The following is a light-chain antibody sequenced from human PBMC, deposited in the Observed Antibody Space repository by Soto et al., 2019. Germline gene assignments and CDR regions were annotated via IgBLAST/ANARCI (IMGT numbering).Light chain of an antibody. V-gene: IGLV2-23*01. CDR1: SSDVGSYNL. J-gene: IGLJ1*01. Sequence: QSALTQPASVSGSPGQSITISCTGTSSDVGSYNLVSWYQQHPGKAPKLMIYEGSKRPSGVSNRFSGSKSGNTASLTISGLQAEDEADYYCCSYAGSSTSYVCGTGTKLNVL. CDR3: CSYAGSSTSYV. CDR2: EGS.